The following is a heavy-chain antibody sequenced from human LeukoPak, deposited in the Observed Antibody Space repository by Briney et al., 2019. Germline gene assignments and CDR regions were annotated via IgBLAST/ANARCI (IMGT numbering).Heavy chain of an antibody. CDR3: ARGGSLGY. CDR2: ISSSGSAI. V-gene: IGHV3-48*03. Sequence: GGSLRPSSAPSGFTSSTYKINGVCQAPGRGLEWVSKISSSGSAIYYADSVKGRFTISRDNAKSTLYLQMNGLRVEDTAVYYCARGGSLGYWGQGTLVTVSS. D-gene: IGHD6-19*01. J-gene: IGHJ4*02. CDR1: GFTSSTYK.